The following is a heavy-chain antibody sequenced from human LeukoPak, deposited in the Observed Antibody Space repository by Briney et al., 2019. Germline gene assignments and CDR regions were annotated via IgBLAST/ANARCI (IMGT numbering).Heavy chain of an antibody. CDR2: IYYRGST. V-gene: IGHV4-59*08. J-gene: IGHJ4*02. CDR3: ARRRDYSDY. CDR1: GASISSYY. Sequence: PSETLSLTCTVSGASISSYYWSWIRQPPGKGLEWIGYIYYRGSTNYNPSLKSRVTLSVETSKNQVSLKLSSVTAADTAVYYCARRRDYSDYRGQGTLVTVSS.